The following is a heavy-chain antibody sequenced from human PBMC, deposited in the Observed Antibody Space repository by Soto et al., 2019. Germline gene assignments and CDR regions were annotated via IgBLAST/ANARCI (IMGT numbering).Heavy chain of an antibody. J-gene: IGHJ2*01. Sequence: QVQLVQSGAEVKKPGSSVKVSCKASGGTFSSYAISWVRQAPGQGLEWMGGIIPIFGTANYAQKIQGRVTISADESTSTAYMELSSLRSEDTAVYYCARGPDGSSSSSRYYWYFDLWGRGTLVTVSS. V-gene: IGHV1-69*01. CDR2: IIPIFGTA. CDR3: ARGPDGSSSSSRYYWYFDL. CDR1: GGTFSSYA. D-gene: IGHD6-6*01.